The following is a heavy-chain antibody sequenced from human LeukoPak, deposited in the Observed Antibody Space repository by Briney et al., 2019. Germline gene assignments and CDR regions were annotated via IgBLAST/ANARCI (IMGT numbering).Heavy chain of an antibody. D-gene: IGHD6-19*01. Sequence: SETLSLTCTVSGGSISSYYWSWIRQPPGKGLEWIGYIYYSGSTNYNPSLKSRVTISVDTSKNQFSLKLSSVTAADTAVYYCARSLGGYSSGWFDYWGQGTLATVSS. CDR3: ARSLGGYSSGWFDY. V-gene: IGHV4-59*01. CDR2: IYYSGST. CDR1: GGSISSYY. J-gene: IGHJ4*02.